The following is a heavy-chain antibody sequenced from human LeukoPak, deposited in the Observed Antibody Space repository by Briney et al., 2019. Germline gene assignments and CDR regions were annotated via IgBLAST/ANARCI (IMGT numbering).Heavy chain of an antibody. CDR3: AKAPVTTCSGAYCYPFDY. CDR2: ISVSGNT. J-gene: IGHJ4*02. CDR1: GFTLSSYA. D-gene: IGHD2-21*01. V-gene: IGHV3-23*01. Sequence: GGSLRLSCAASGFTLSSYAMSWVRQAPGKGLEWVSAISVSGNTYHSDSVKGRFTTSRDSSKNTLYLQMNRLRAEDAAVYYCAKAPVTTCSGAYCYPFDYWGQGTLVTVSS.